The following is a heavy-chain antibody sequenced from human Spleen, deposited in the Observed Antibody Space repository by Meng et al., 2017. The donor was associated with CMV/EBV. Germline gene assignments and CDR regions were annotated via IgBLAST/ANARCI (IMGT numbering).Heavy chain of an antibody. CDR3: ARVSSGWDYFDY. CDR2: IYYSGST. CDR1: GGSVSSGGYY. J-gene: IGHJ4*02. V-gene: IGHV4-31*03. Sequence: QLQEAGPGLVKPSQTLSLTCTVSGGSVSSGGYYWTWIRQHPGKGLEWFGHIYYSGSTFYNPSLKRRVIISIDTSKNQFSLNLRSVTAADTAVYYCARVSSGWDYFDYWGQGTLVTVSS. D-gene: IGHD6-19*01.